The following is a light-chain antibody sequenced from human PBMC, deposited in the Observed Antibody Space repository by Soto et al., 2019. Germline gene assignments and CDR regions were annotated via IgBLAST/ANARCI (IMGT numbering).Light chain of an antibody. Sequence: QSVLTQPASVSGSPGQSITISCTGTSSDVGGYNYVSWYQQHPGKAPKLIIYEVSHRPSGASNHFSGYKSGNTASLTISGLQAEDEADYYCSSYKTTSTPCVFGTGTKVTVL. CDR3: SSYKTTSTPCV. J-gene: IGLJ1*01. CDR2: EVS. CDR1: SSDVGGYNY. V-gene: IGLV2-14*01.